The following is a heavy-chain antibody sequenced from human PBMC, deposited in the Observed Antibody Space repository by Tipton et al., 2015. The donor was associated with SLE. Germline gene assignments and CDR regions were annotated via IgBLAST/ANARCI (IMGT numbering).Heavy chain of an antibody. Sequence: PGLVKPSETLSLICTVSGGSISDYYWGWIRQPPGKGLEWIGTIYYSGSTYYNPSLNSRVTISVDTSKNQFSLKLSSVTAADTAVYYCARAGPANIPGHYYYYMDVWGKGTTVTVSS. D-gene: IGHD2-21*01. V-gene: IGHV4-39*07. J-gene: IGHJ6*03. CDR2: IYYSGST. CDR1: GGSISDYY. CDR3: ARAGPANIPGHYYYYMDV.